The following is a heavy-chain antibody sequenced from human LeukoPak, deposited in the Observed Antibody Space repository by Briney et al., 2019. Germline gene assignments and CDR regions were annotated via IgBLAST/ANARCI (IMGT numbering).Heavy chain of an antibody. D-gene: IGHD4-17*01. Sequence: GGSLRLSCAASRFTFSNFWMSWVRQAPGKGLEWVAHIKEDGSERYYVDSVKGRFTISRDNAKNSLYLQMNSLRAEDTAVYYCASAVTTVTPPYWGQGTLVTVSS. CDR1: RFTFSNFW. CDR3: ASAVTTVTPPY. V-gene: IGHV3-7*01. CDR2: IKEDGSER. J-gene: IGHJ4*02.